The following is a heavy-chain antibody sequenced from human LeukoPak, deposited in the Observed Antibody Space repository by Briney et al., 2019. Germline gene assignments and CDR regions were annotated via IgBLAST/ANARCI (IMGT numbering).Heavy chain of an antibody. V-gene: IGHV3-48*03. CDR1: GFTFSSYE. Sequence: PGGSLRLSCAASGFTFSSYEMKWVRQAPGKGLAWVSYISSSGSAIYYADSVKGRFTISRDNAKNSLYLQMNSLRAEDTAVYYCARDLEWGGYTSSFDYWGQGTLVTVSS. CDR3: ARDLEWGGYTSSFDY. J-gene: IGHJ4*02. D-gene: IGHD5-12*01. CDR2: ISSSGSAI.